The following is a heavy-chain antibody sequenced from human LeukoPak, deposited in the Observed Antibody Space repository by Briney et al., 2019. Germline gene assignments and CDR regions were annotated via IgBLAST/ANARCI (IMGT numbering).Heavy chain of an antibody. CDR1: GYTFTGYY. CDR3: TRETSSRYFDY. CDR2: INPNSGGT. V-gene: IGHV1-2*04. Sequence: ASVKVSCKASGYTFTGYYMHWVRQAPGQGLEWMGWINPNSGGTNYAQKFQGWVTMTRDTSISTAYMELSRLRSDDTAVYYCTRETSSRYFDYWGQGTLVTVSS. J-gene: IGHJ4*02.